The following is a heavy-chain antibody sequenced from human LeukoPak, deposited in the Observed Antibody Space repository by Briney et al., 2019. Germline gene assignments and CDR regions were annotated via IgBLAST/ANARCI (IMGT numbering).Heavy chain of an antibody. CDR1: GYTFTIYG. CDR3: ARETLGYCSSTSCYRGPPRYNWFDP. D-gene: IGHD2-2*01. V-gene: IGHV1-18*01. CDR2: ISAYNGNT. Sequence: ASVTVSCKASGYTFTIYGISWVRQAPGQGLEWMGWISAYNGNTNYAQKLQGRVTMTTDTSTSTAYMELRSLRSDDTAVYYCARETLGYCSSTSCYRGPPRYNWFDPWGQGTLVTVSS. J-gene: IGHJ5*02.